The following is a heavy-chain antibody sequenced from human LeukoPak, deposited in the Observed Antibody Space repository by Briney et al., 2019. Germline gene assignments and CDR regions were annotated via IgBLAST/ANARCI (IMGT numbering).Heavy chain of an antibody. CDR1: GFTFSSYW. D-gene: IGHD6-19*01. J-gene: IGHJ6*03. Sequence: GGSLRLSCAASGFTFSSYWMSWVRQAPGKGLEWVANIKQDGSEKYYVDSVKGRFTISRDNAKNSLYLQMNSLRAEDTAVYYCARDSYSSGWCNHVLGYYYYYMDVWGKGTTVTISS. V-gene: IGHV3-7*01. CDR3: ARDSYSSGWCNHVLGYYYYYMDV. CDR2: IKQDGSEK.